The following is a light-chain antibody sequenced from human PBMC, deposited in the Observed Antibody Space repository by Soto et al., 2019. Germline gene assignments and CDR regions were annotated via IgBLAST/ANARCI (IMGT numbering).Light chain of an antibody. CDR3: LQNHNYPRT. CDR1: QDISDD. V-gene: IGKV1-6*01. Sequence: AIQMTQSPSSLSASVGDRVTITCRASQDISDDVGWYQQTPGKAPKLLISGASRLQSGVPSRFSGSGSGAAFTLTITSMRPEDSANYYCLQNHNYPRTFGQGTKVDIK. CDR2: GAS. J-gene: IGKJ1*01.